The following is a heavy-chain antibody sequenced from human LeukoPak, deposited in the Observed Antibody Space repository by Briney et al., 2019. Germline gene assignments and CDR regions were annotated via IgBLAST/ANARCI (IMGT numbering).Heavy chain of an antibody. V-gene: IGHV3-64D*09. CDR2: INSNGGST. Sequence: TGGSLRLSCSASGFTFSSYAMHWVRQAPGKGLEYVSAINSNGGSTYYADSVKGRFTIFRDNSKNTLYLQMSSLRAEDTAVYYCVKPRSFDYDDYQSFLMGYWGQGTLVTVSS. J-gene: IGHJ4*02. D-gene: IGHD4-17*01. CDR1: GFTFSSYA. CDR3: VKPRSFDYDDYQSFLMGY.